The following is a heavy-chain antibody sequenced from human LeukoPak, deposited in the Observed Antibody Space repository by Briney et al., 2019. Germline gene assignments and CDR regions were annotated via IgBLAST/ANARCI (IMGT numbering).Heavy chain of an antibody. CDR1: GYSFINYG. CDR3: ARGGIDIVTVPVSNWFDP. Sequence: ASVKVSCKASGYSFINYGITWVRQAPGQGLEWMGRSSPYNGKTNYAQKFQGRVTMTTDTSTNTAYMVLRSLRSDDTAVYYCARGGIDIVTVPVSNWFDPWGQGTLVTVSS. CDR2: SSPYNGKT. D-gene: IGHD2/OR15-2a*01. J-gene: IGHJ5*02. V-gene: IGHV1-18*01.